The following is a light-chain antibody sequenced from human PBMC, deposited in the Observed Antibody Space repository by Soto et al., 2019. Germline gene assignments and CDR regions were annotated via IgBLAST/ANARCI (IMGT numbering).Light chain of an antibody. V-gene: IGLV2-14*03. J-gene: IGLJ2*01. CDR2: DVN. Sequence: QSALTQPASVSGSLGHSITISCTGTSRDVGNYNYVSWYQHHTGRAPKLVIYDVNNRPAGISNRFSGSKSDNTASLIIFGLQAEDEADYYCSSYTSSSNLIFGGGTKVTVL. CDR1: SRDVGNYNY. CDR3: SSYTSSSNLI.